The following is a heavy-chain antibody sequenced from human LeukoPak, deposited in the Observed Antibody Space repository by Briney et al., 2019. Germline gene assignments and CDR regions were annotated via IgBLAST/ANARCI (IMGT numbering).Heavy chain of an antibody. CDR3: ARLRYSSSASYWYFDL. CDR1: GGSISSSSYY. Sequence: PSETLSLTCTVSGGSISSSSYYWGWIRQPPGKGLEWIGSIYYSGSTYYNPSLKSRVTISVDTSKNQFSLKLSSVTAADTAVYYCARLRYSSSASYWYFDLWGRGTLVTVSS. CDR2: IYYSGST. V-gene: IGHV4-39*01. J-gene: IGHJ2*01. D-gene: IGHD6-6*01.